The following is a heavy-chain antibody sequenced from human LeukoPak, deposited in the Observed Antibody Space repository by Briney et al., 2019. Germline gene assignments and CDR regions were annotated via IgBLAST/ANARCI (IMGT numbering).Heavy chain of an antibody. J-gene: IGHJ4*02. D-gene: IGHD4-23*01. CDR1: GFSFSVFW. Sequence: GGSLRLSCAASGFSFSVFWMHWVRQAPGKGPVWVSRIKTDGSITNYADSVKGRFTISRDNSENTLYLQMNSLRPEDTAVYYCARGAHKRDDYGGFFDYWGQGTLVTVSS. V-gene: IGHV3-74*01. CDR2: IKTDGSIT. CDR3: ARGAHKRDDYGGFFDY.